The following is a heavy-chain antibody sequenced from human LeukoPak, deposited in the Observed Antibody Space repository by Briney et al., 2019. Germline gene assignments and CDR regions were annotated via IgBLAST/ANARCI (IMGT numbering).Heavy chain of an antibody. CDR2: IWYDGSNK. CDR1: GFTFSNYG. J-gene: IGHJ4*02. D-gene: IGHD2-8*01. V-gene: IGHV3-33*01. Sequence: GRSLRLSCAASGFTFSNYGMHWVRQAPGKGLEWVAVIWYDGSNKYCADSVKGRFTISRDNSKNTLYLQMNSLRAEDTAVYYCARDNGENYHTAFDYWGQGTLVTVSS. CDR3: ARDNGENYHTAFDY.